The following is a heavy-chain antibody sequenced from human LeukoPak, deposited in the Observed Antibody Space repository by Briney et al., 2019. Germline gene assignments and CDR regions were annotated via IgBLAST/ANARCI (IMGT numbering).Heavy chain of an antibody. V-gene: IGHV1-2*02. Sequence: ASVKVSCKASGYTFTGYYMHWVRQAPGQGLEWMGWIIPNSGGTNYAQKFQGRVTMTRDTSISTAYMELSRLRSDDTAVYYCARGLSSSWQYYFDYWGQGTLVTVSS. J-gene: IGHJ4*02. CDR1: GYTFTGYY. CDR3: ARGLSSSWQYYFDY. D-gene: IGHD6-13*01. CDR2: IIPNSGGT.